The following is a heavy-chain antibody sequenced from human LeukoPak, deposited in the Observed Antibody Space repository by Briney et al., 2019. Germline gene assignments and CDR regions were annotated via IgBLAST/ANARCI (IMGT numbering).Heavy chain of an antibody. V-gene: IGHV4-38-2*02. CDR1: GYSISSGYY. CDR3: ARDRVGGNSSGWFFDY. D-gene: IGHD6-19*01. Sequence: SEILSLTCTVSGYSISSGYYWGWIRQPPGKGLEWIGSIYHSGSPYYNPSLKSRVTISVDTSKNQFSLKLSSVTAADTAVYYCARDRVGGNSSGWFFDYWGQGTLVTVSS. CDR2: IYHSGSP. J-gene: IGHJ4*02.